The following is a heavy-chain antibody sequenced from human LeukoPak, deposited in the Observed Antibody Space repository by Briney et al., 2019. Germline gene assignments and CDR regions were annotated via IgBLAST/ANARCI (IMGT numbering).Heavy chain of an antibody. CDR1: GYTFSNYG. CDR3: ARHSGSGWQALGY. D-gene: IGHD6-19*01. V-gene: IGHV1-18*04. CDR2: TSYNGST. Sequence: ASVKVSCKASGYTFSNYGISWVRQAPGLGLEWMGWTSYNGSTNYAQKFQDRVTMTTDTSTTTAYMELRSLESDDTAVYYCARHSGSGWQALGYWGQGTLVTVSS. J-gene: IGHJ4*02.